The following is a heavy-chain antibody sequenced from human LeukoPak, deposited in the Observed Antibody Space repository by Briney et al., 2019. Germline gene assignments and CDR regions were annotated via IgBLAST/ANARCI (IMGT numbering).Heavy chain of an antibody. CDR1: GYTLTELS. CDR2: FDPEDGET. Sequence: ASVKVSCKVSGYTLTELSMHWVRQAPGKGLEWMGGFDPEDGETIYAQKFQGRVTMTEDTSTDTAYMELSSPRSEDTAVYYCATFRIQLWLNAFDIWGQGTMVTVSS. D-gene: IGHD5-18*01. J-gene: IGHJ3*02. V-gene: IGHV1-24*01. CDR3: ATFRIQLWLNAFDI.